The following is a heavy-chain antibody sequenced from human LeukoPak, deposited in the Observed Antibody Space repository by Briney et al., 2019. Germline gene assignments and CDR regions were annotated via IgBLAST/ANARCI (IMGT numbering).Heavy chain of an antibody. Sequence: PSETLSLTCTVSGGSISSYYWSWIRQPPGKGLEWIGYIYYSGSTNYNPSLKSRVTISVDTSKNQFSLKLSSVTAADTAVYYCARVSGGSYYFGGRHFDYWGQGTLVTVSS. V-gene: IGHV4-59*01. J-gene: IGHJ4*02. D-gene: IGHD1-26*01. CDR3: ARVSGGSYYFGGRHFDY. CDR1: GGSISSYY. CDR2: IYYSGST.